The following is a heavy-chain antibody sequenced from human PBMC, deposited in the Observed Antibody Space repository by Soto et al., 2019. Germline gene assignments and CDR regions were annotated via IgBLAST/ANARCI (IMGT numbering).Heavy chain of an antibody. V-gene: IGHV4-39*07. CDR1: GDSISTSNYY. J-gene: IGHJ4*02. CDR2: LFYSGGT. Sequence: SETLSLTCSVSGDSISTSNYYWGWIRQPPGKGLEWIGHLFYSGGTYYNPSLKSRVSISVDTSKNEFSLKLTSITAADTAIYFCARLVYDSRLNYLYFDHWGQGTLVTVSS. D-gene: IGHD3-22*01. CDR3: ARLVYDSRLNYLYFDH.